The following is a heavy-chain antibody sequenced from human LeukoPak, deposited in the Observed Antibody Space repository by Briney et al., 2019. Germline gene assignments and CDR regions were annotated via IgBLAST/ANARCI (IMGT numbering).Heavy chain of an antibody. CDR3: AKDIGSYYDY. D-gene: IGHD3-10*01. J-gene: IGHJ4*02. CDR2: IRFDGSYK. CDR1: GFTFSSYG. V-gene: IGHV3-30*02. Sequence: GGSLRLSCAASGFTFSSYGMHWVRQAPGKGLEWVAFIRFDGSYKYYADSVKGRFTISRDNSKNTLYLEMNSLRAEDTAVYYCAKDIGSYYDYWGQGILVTVSS.